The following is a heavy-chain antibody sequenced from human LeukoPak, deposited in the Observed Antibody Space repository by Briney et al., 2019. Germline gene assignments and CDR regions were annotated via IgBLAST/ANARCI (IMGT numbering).Heavy chain of an antibody. D-gene: IGHD2-2*01. V-gene: IGHV3-23*01. CDR3: AKSKRIVVVPAAIDI. Sequence: TGGSLRLSCAASGFTFSSYAMSWVRQAPGKGLEWVSAISGSGGSTYYADSVKGRFTISRDNSKNTLYLQMNSLRAEDTAVYYRAKSKRIVVVPAAIDIWGQGTMVTVSS. CDR1: GFTFSSYA. CDR2: ISGSGGST. J-gene: IGHJ3*02.